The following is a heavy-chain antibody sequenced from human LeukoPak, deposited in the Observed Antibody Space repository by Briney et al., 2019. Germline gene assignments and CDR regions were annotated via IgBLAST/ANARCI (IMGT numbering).Heavy chain of an antibody. CDR3: AREGCSGGSCYHNWFDP. D-gene: IGHD2-15*01. CDR2: INQDGSEK. J-gene: IGHJ5*02. Sequence: PGGSLRLSCAASGFTFSSYWMSWVRQAPGKGLEWVANINQDGSEKYYVDSVKGRFTISRDNAKNPLYLQMNSLRAEDTAVYYCAREGCSGGSCYHNWFDPWGQGTLVTVSS. V-gene: IGHV3-7*01. CDR1: GFTFSSYW.